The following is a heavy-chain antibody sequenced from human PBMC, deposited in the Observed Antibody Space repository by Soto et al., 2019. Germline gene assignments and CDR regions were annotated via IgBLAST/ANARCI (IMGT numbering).Heavy chain of an antibody. CDR2: INHSGST. V-gene: IGHV4-34*01. Sequence: SETLSLTCAVYGGSFSGYYWSWIRQPPGKGLEWIGEINHSGSTNYNPSLKSRVTISVDTSRNQFSLKLSSVTAADTAVYYCARGPYYYGSGGYYFDYWGQGTLVTVSS. CDR1: GGSFSGYY. CDR3: ARGPYYYGSGGYYFDY. J-gene: IGHJ4*02. D-gene: IGHD3-10*01.